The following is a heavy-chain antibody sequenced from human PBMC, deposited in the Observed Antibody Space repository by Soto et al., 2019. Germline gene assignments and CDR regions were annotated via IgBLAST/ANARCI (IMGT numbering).Heavy chain of an antibody. CDR1: GGSIGSPNNY. CDR2: INSSGST. Sequence: SETLSLTCTVSGGSIGSPNNYWVWIRQSPGRGLEWIGAINSSGSTYFHPSLKSRVAISVDTSKNPFSLKLSSVTAADTAVYYCARGPMYRIAVAGGNWFDPWGQGTLVTVSS. D-gene: IGHD6-19*01. J-gene: IGHJ5*02. V-gene: IGHV4-39*02. CDR3: ARGPMYRIAVAGGNWFDP.